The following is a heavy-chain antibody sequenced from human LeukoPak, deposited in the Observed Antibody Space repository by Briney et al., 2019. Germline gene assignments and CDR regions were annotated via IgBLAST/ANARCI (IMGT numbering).Heavy chain of an antibody. J-gene: IGHJ4*02. CDR2: IRYDGSNK. D-gene: IGHD5-24*01. CDR1: GFTFSSYG. V-gene: IGHV3-30*02. Sequence: GGSLRLSCAASGFTFSSYGMHWVRQAPGKGLEWVAFIRYDGSNKYYADSVKGRFTISRDNSKNTLYLQMNSLRAEDTAVYYCAKEAYIEMATITPDYWGQGTLVTVSS. CDR3: AKEAYIEMATITPDY.